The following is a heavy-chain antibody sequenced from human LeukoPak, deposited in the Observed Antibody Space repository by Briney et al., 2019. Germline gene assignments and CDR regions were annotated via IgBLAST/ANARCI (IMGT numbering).Heavy chain of an antibody. CDR1: GYTFTGYY. J-gene: IGHJ5*02. CDR3: AREKRVAGSRGGFDR. CDR2: INPNSGGT. D-gene: IGHD6-19*01. V-gene: IGHV1-2*02. Sequence: TSVKVSCKASGYTFTGYYMHWVRQAPGQGLEWMGWINPNSGGTNFAQKFQGRVTMTRDTSISTAYMELSRLRSDDTAVYYCAREKRVAGSRGGFDRWGQGTLVTVSS.